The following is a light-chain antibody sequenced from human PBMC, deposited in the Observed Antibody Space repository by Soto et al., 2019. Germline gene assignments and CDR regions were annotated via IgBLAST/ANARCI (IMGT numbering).Light chain of an antibody. J-gene: IGLJ1*01. CDR1: SSDVGAYNY. CDR3: TSKTSSTTPYV. CDR2: EVT. V-gene: IGLV2-14*01. Sequence: QSALTQPASVSGSPGQSITISCTGTSSDVGAYNYVSWYQHHPGTAPKLVIYEVTDRPSGVSSRFSGSKSGNTASLTISGLQVEDEADYYCTSKTSSTTPYVFGTGTKLTV.